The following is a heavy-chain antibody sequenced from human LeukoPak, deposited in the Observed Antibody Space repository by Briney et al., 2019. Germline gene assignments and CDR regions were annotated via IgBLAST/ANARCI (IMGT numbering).Heavy chain of an antibody. Sequence: ASVKVSCKASGGTFSSYAISWVRQAPGQGLEWMGWINPNSGGTNYAQKFQGRVTMTRDTSISTAYMELSRLRSDDTAVYYCARGRVNYYDSSGYYLLDYWGQGTLVTVSS. J-gene: IGHJ4*02. V-gene: IGHV1-2*02. CDR2: INPNSGGT. D-gene: IGHD3-22*01. CDR3: ARGRVNYYDSSGYYLLDY. CDR1: GGTFSSYA.